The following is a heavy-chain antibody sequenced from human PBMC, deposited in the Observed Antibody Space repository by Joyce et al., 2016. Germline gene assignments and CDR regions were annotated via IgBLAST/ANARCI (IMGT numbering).Heavy chain of an antibody. J-gene: IGHJ6*02. CDR1: GFTFSTSS. D-gene: IGHD3-22*01. CDR3: ARGGIVYDYSMDL. Sequence: EVQLVESGGGLVKPGGSLRISCAASGFTFSTSSMSWFRRAPGKGLECVSAISSDSTYIFYADSVKGRCTVSRDNAKNSLYLQMNSLRAEDTAVFFCARGGIVYDYSMDLWGQGTTVTVSS. V-gene: IGHV3-21*02. CDR2: ISSDSTYI.